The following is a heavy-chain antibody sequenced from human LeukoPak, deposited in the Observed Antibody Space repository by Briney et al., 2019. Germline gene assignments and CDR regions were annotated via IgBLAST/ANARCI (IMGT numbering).Heavy chain of an antibody. D-gene: IGHD1-7*01. J-gene: IGHJ4*02. CDR3: ARGGSTGTADY. V-gene: IGHV4-59*11. CDR2: IYYSGST. Sequence: PSETLSLTCTVSGGSISSHYWSWIRQPPGKGLEWIGYIYYSGSTNYNPSLKRRVTISVDTSKNQFSLKLSSVTAADTAVYYCARGGSTGTADYWGQGTLVTVSS. CDR1: GGSISSHY.